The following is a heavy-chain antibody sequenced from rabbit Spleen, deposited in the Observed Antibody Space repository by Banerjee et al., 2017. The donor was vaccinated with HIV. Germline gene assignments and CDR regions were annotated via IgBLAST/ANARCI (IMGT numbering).Heavy chain of an antibody. CDR1: GFSFNFYW. CDR2: ISVGGNT. J-gene: IGHJ4*01. D-gene: IGHD2-1*01. CDR3: ARHGGGYSNL. V-gene: IGHV1S45*01. Sequence: QQQLEESGGGLVKPGGTLTLTCTVSGFSFNFYWICWVRQAPGKGLEWIACISVGGNTYYANWAKGRFTISKASSTTVTLQMTSLTAADTATYFCARHGGGYSNLWGPGTLVTVS.